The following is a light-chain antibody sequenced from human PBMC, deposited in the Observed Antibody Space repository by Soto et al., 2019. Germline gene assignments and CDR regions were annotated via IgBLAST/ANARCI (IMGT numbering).Light chain of an antibody. V-gene: IGKV1-9*01. J-gene: IGKJ4*01. CDR2: AAS. CDR3: QQLSTYPST. CDR1: QGIGSY. Sequence: IQLTQSPSSLSASVGDRVTITCRASQGIGSYLAWYQQKPGEAPKLLIFAASTLQSGVPSRFSGSGSGTDFPLTISLLQAEDFATYYCQQLSTYPSTFGGGTKVEIK.